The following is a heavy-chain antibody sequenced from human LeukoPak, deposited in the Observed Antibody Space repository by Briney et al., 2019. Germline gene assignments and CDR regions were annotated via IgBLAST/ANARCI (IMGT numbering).Heavy chain of an antibody. Sequence: PGGSLRLSCAASGFTFSSNAMSWVRQAPGKGLEWVSAISGNGYNTYYADSVKGRFTISRDNSKNTLYLQMNSLRAADAAVYYCAKELINRSTTWGFDYWGQGTLVTVSS. CDR2: ISGNGYNT. CDR1: GFTFSSNA. D-gene: IGHD7-27*01. V-gene: IGHV3-23*01. CDR3: AKELINRSTTWGFDY. J-gene: IGHJ4*02.